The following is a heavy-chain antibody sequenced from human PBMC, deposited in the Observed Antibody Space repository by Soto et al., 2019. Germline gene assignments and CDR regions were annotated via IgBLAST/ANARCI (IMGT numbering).Heavy chain of an antibody. D-gene: IGHD3-3*01. CDR2: ISYDGSNK. CDR3: AKDLLRFLEWLLSPLLAGYGMDV. J-gene: IGHJ6*02. CDR1: GFTFSSYG. Sequence: QPGGSLRLSCAASGFTFSSYGMHWVRQAPGKGLEWVAVISYDGSNKYYADSVKGRFTISRDNSKNTLYLQMNSLRAEDTAVYYCAKDLLRFLEWLLSPLLAGYGMDVWGQGTTVTVSS. V-gene: IGHV3-30*18.